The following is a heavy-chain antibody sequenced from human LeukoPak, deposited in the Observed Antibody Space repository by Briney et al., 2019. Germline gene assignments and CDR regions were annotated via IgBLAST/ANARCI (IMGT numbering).Heavy chain of an antibody. CDR2: IYYSGST. D-gene: IGHD3-16*01. Sequence: SETLSLTCTVSGGSISSYYWGWIRQPPGKGLEWIGSIYYSGSTYYNPSLKSRVTISVDTSKNQFSLKLSSVTAADTAVYYCARGGSPTQWFDPWGQGTLVTVSS. CDR1: GGSISSYY. CDR3: ARGGSPTQWFDP. V-gene: IGHV4-39*07. J-gene: IGHJ5*02.